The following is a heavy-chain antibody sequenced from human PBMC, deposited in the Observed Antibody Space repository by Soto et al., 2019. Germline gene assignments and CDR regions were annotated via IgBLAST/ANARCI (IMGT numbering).Heavy chain of an antibody. CDR3: ARWAAAGTKRGAYYYYGMDV. V-gene: IGHV4-39*01. D-gene: IGHD6-13*01. J-gene: IGHJ6*02. Sequence: SETLSLTCTVSGGSISSSSYYWGWILHPPGKGLEWIGSIYYSGSTYYNPSLKSRVTISVDTSKSQFSLKLSSVTAADTAVYYCARWAAAGTKRGAYYYYGMDVWGQGTTVTVSS. CDR1: GGSISSSSYY. CDR2: IYYSGST.